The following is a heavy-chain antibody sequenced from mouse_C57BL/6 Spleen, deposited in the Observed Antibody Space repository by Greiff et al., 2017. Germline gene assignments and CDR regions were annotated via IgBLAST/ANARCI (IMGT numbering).Heavy chain of an antibody. CDR2: IDPSDSYT. V-gene: IGHV1-69*01. Sequence: VQLQQSGAELVMPGASVKLSCKASGYTFTSYWMHWVKQRPGQGLEWIGEIDPSDSYTNYNQKFKGKSTLTVDKSSSTAYMQLSSLTSEDSAVYYCARLTGKGWFAYWGQGTLVTVSA. CDR3: ARLTGKGWFAY. CDR1: GYTFTSYW. J-gene: IGHJ3*01. D-gene: IGHD4-1*01.